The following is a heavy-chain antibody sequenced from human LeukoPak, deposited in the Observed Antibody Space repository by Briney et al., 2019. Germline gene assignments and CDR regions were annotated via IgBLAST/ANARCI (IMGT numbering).Heavy chain of an antibody. CDR3: VNQISGWVY. J-gene: IGHJ4*02. CDR1: GFTFDNYE. Sequence: SGGSLRLSCSASGFTFDNYEMHWVRQAPGKGLEYVSGIGSNGRSTYNADFVKGRFTISRDNSKNTLFLQLTSLRAEDTAVYYCVNQISGWVYWGQGTLVAVCS. V-gene: IGHV3-64D*06. D-gene: IGHD6-19*01. CDR2: IGSNGRST.